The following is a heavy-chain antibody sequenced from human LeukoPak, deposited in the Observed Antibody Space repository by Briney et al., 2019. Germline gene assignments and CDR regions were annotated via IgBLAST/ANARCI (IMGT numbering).Heavy chain of an antibody. CDR2: IYYSGST. Sequence: SETLSLTCTVSGGSISSYYWSWIRQPPEKGLEWIGYIYYSGSTNYNPSLKSRVTISVDTSKNQFSLKLSSVTAADTAVYYCARSSGYYMRFDYWGQGTLVTVSS. CDR3: ARSSGYYMRFDY. J-gene: IGHJ4*02. CDR1: GGSISSYY. D-gene: IGHD5-12*01. V-gene: IGHV4-59*01.